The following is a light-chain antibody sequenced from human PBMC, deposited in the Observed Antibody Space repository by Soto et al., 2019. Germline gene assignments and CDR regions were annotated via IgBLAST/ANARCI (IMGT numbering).Light chain of an antibody. CDR1: SGSIASNY. CDR2: EDN. CDR3: QSYDSSNLV. Sequence: NFMLTQPPSVSESPGKTVTISCTRSSGSIASNYVQWYQQRPGSAPTTVIYEDNQRPSGVPDRFSGSIDSSSNSASLTISGLKTEDEADYYCQSYDSSNLVFGGGTKVTVL. V-gene: IGLV6-57*04. J-gene: IGLJ2*01.